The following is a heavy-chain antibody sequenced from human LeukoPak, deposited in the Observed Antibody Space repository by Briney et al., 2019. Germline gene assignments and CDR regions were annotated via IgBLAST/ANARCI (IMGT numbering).Heavy chain of an antibody. J-gene: IGHJ3*02. CDR1: GFTVSSNY. Sequence: GGSLRLSCAASGFTVSSNYMSWVRQAPGKGLEWVSAISGSGGSTYYADSVKGRFTISRDNSKNTLYLQMNSLRAEDTAVYYCAKVVSGPEAFDIWGQGTMVTVSS. D-gene: IGHD6-19*01. CDR3: AKVVSGPEAFDI. CDR2: ISGSGGST. V-gene: IGHV3-23*01.